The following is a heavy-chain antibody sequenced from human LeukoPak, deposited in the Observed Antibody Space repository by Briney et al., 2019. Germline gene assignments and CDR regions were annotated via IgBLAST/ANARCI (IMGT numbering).Heavy chain of an antibody. V-gene: IGHV3-74*01. CDR2: INGDGDDK. Sequence: GALRLSCAASGFTFSSCWMHWVRQAPGKGLVWVSGINGDGDDKKYADSVKGRFTISRDNARNTLSLQMNSLRVEDTAVYYCVKDVYSFEYWGQGTVVTVSS. J-gene: IGHJ4*02. CDR3: VKDVYSFEY. CDR1: GFTFSSCW.